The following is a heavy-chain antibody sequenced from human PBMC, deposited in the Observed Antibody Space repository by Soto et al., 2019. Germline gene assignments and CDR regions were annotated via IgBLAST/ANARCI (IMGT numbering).Heavy chain of an antibody. Sequence: PSETLSLTCAVYGGSFSGYYWSWIRQPPGKGLEWIGEINHSGSTNYNPSLKSRVTISVDTSKNQFSLKLSSVTAADTAVYYCARVGSPQLVSETDYWGQGTLVTVSS. CDR2: INHSGST. CDR3: ARVGSPQLVSETDY. D-gene: IGHD6-13*01. J-gene: IGHJ4*02. CDR1: GGSFSGYY. V-gene: IGHV4-34*01.